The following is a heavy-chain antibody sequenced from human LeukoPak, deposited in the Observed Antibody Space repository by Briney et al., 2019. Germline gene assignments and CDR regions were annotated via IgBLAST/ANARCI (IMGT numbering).Heavy chain of an antibody. CDR2: INTHKGHT. CDR1: GYTLTNYN. Sequence: ASVKVSCKASGYTLTNYNISWVRQAPGQGLEWMGWINTHKGHTNFLQKFQGRVTVTTDLSTNTAHMELRRLRSDDTAVYYCAREFGHCSGDNCFYFFGLWGQGSQVIVSS. CDR3: AREFGHCSGDNCFYFFGL. V-gene: IGHV1-18*01. D-gene: IGHD2-15*01. J-gene: IGHJ4*02.